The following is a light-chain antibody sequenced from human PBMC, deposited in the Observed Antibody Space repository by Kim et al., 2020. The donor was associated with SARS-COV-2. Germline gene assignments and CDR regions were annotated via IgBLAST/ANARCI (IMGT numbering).Light chain of an antibody. V-gene: IGKV4-1*01. Sequence: RATLNFKSSQTVLYNSNNTHYLAWYQQKPGQAPKLLIYWASIRESGVSDRFSGSGSETDFTLTISSLQAEDVAVYYCQQYYSTPPSFGQGTKLEI. CDR3: QQYYSTPPS. J-gene: IGKJ2*03. CDR1: QTVLYNSNNTHY. CDR2: WAS.